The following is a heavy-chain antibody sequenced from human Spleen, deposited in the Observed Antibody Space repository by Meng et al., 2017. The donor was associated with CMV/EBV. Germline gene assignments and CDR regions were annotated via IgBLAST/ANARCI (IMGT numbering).Heavy chain of an antibody. CDR1: GFIFSSYD. J-gene: IGHJ3*02. Sequence: GESLKISCAASGFIFSSYDMNWVRQAPGKGLEWISYISSSGRNTIYYADSVKGRFTISRENAKNSLYLQMNSLRAEDTTVYYCARVGTSGSFDIWGRGTMVTVSS. CDR2: ISSSGRNTI. CDR3: ARVGTSGSFDI. D-gene: IGHD2-2*01. V-gene: IGHV3-48*03.